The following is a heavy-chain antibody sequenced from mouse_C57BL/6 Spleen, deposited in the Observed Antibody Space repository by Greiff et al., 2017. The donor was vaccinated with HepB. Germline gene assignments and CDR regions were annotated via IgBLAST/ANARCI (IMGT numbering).Heavy chain of an antibody. CDR3: ARAGAVYAMDY. J-gene: IGHJ4*01. V-gene: IGHV1-61*01. CDR1: GYTFTSYW. CDR2: IYPSYSET. D-gene: IGHD3-3*01. Sequence: VQLQQSGAELVRPGSSVKLSCKASGYTFTSYWMDWVKQRPGQGLEWIGNIYPSYSETHYNQKFKDKSTLTVDKSSSTAYMQLSSLTSEDSAVYSGARAGAVYAMDYWGKGTSVTVSS.